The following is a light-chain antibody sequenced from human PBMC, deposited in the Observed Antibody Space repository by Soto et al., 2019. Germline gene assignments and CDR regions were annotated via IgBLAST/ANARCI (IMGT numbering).Light chain of an antibody. CDR2: AVS. V-gene: IGKV3-20*01. CDR1: ESVSDSQ. J-gene: IGKJ1*01. CDR3: QQYGTSRWT. Sequence: EIVLTQSPGTPSFSPGDKTTLSCRTSESVSDSQLAWYQQKFGQAPRLLIFAVSSRAAGIADRFSGSGSGTDFTLTISRLEPEDFAVYYCQQYGTSRWTFGQGTKVDI.